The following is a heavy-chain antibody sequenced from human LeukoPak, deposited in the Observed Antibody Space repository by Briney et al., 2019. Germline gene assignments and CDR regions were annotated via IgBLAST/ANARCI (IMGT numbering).Heavy chain of an antibody. Sequence: PSQTLSLTCTVSGGSISSGGYYWSWIRQPPGKGLEWIGYIYHSGSTYYNPSLKSRVTISVDRSKNQFSLKLSSVTAADTAVYYCARELTTVTTLGAFDIWGQGTMVTVSS. CDR3: ARELTTVTTLGAFDI. CDR2: IYHSGST. J-gene: IGHJ3*02. V-gene: IGHV4-30-2*01. D-gene: IGHD4-17*01. CDR1: GGSISSGGYY.